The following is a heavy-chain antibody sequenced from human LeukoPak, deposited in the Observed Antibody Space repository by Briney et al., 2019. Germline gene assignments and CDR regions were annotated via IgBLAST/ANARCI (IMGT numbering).Heavy chain of an antibody. V-gene: IGHV3-11*01. J-gene: IGHJ6*02. D-gene: IGHD2-15*01. CDR3: ARDYCSGGSCYRAGYYYYYGMDV. CDR2: ISSSGSTI. Sequence: GGSLRLSCAASGFTFSDYYMSWIRQAPGKGLEWVSYISSSGSTIYYADSVKGRFTISRDNAKNSLYLQMNSLRAEDTAVYYCARDYCSGGSCYRAGYYYYYGMDVWGQGTTVTVSS. CDR1: GFTFSDYY.